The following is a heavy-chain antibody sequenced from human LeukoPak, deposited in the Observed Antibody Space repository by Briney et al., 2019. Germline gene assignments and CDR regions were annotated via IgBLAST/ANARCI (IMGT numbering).Heavy chain of an antibody. D-gene: IGHD3-22*01. CDR2: ISKDGSTS. CDR3: ARDYYMGIVDQ. Sequence: PGGSLRLSCEASGFTFSNHWMHWVRQAPGKGLVWVSVISKDGSTSIYADSVRGRLTISRDNAKNTLYLQMNRLRVEDTSVYYCARDYYMGIVDQWGQGTRVTVSS. CDR1: GFTFSNHW. V-gene: IGHV3-74*01. J-gene: IGHJ5*02.